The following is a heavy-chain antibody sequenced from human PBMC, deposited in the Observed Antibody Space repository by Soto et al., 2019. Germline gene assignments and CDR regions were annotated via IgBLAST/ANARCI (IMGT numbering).Heavy chain of an antibody. J-gene: IGHJ6*03. D-gene: IGHD7-27*01. CDR3: ARPWGHYYYYYYMDV. V-gene: IGHV3-21*01. CDR2: ISSSSSYI. Sequence: EVQLVESGGGLVKPRGSLRLSCAASGFTFSSYSMNWVRQAAGKGLEWVSSISSSSSYIYYADSVKGRFTISRDNANNSLYLQMNSLRAEDTAVYYCARPWGHYYYYYYMDVWGKGTTVTVSS. CDR1: GFTFSSYS.